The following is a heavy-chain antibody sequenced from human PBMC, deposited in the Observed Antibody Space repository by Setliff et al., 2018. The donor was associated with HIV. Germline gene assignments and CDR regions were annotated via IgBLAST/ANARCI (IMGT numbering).Heavy chain of an antibody. CDR2: IHHSGTT. Sequence: SETLSLTCAVSGYSVSSGYYWAWIRQSPGKGLDWIGSIHHSGTTYYNPSLKSRVTISVDTTTNQVSLQVNSVTAVDTAVYYCARVPHRVVGTTTLLYHFDYWGLGTLVTVSS. CDR1: GYSVSSGYY. D-gene: IGHD1-26*01. CDR3: ARVPHRVVGTTTLLYHFDY. J-gene: IGHJ4*02. V-gene: IGHV4-38-2*01.